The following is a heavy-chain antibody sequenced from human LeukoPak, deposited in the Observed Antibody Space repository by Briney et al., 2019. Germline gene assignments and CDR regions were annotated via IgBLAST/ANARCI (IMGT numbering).Heavy chain of an antibody. V-gene: IGHV4-59*08. D-gene: IGHD3-10*01. CDR1: GGSISSYY. CDR2: IYYSGST. J-gene: IGHJ6*02. CDR3: ARIRRYYGSGSYYYYGMDV. Sequence: SDTLSLTCTVSGGSISSYYWSWIRQPPGKGLEGIGYIYYSGSTNYNPSLKSRVTISVDASKNQFSLKLSSVTAADTAVYYCARIRRYYGSGSYYYYGMDVWGQGTTVTVSS.